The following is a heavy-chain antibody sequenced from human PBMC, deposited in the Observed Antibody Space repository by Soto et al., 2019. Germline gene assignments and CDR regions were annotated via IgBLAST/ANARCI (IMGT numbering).Heavy chain of an antibody. Sequence: EVQLVQSGAEVKKPGESLRISCKGSVYSFTSYWISWVRQMPGKGLEWMGRIDHSDSYTNCSPSFQGHVTISADKSISTAYLQWSSLKASDTAMSYCSRHSGCNNNWFDPWGQGTLVTASS. CDR3: SRHSGCNNNWFDP. V-gene: IGHV5-10-1*01. CDR2: IDHSDSYT. J-gene: IGHJ5*02. D-gene: IGHD2-15*01. CDR1: VYSFTSYW.